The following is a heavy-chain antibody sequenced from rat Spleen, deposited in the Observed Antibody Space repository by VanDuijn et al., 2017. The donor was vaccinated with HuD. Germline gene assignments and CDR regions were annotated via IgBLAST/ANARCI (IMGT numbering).Heavy chain of an antibody. CDR2: IGPNGDDT. D-gene: IGHD4-3*01. J-gene: IGHJ1*01. Sequence: EVQLVESGGGLVQPGRSLKLSCAASEFTFSSFDMAWVRQAPTKGLEWVASIGPNGDDTYYGDSVKGRFTVSRDNAKSTLYLQMDSLRSEDTATYYCARWIENSGYWYFDFWGPGTMVTVSS. CDR1: EFTFSSFD. V-gene: IGHV5S23*01. CDR3: ARWIENSGYWYFDF.